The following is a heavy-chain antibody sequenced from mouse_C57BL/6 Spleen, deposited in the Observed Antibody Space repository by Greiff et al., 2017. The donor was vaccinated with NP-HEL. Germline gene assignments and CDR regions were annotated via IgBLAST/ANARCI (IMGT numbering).Heavy chain of an antibody. CDR3: ARESRDYAMDY. V-gene: IGHV5-4*01. D-gene: IGHD3-3*01. CDR1: GFTFSSYA. CDR2: ISDGGSYT. Sequence: EVKLVESGGGLVKPGGSLKLSCAASGFTFSSYAMSWVRQTPEKRLEWVATISDGGSYTYYPDNVKGRFTISRDNAKNNLYLQMSHLKSEDTAMYYCARESRDYAMDYWGQGTSVTVSS. J-gene: IGHJ4*01.